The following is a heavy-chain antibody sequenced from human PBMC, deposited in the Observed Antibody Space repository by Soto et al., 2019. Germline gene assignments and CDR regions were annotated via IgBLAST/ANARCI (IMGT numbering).Heavy chain of an antibody. CDR1: GGSISSGGYY. CDR2: IYYSGST. CDR3: SRVYNNAASGGGSDYYYYYMDV. Sequence: PSETLSLTCTVSGGSISSGGYYWSWIRQHPGKGLEWIGYIYYSGSTYYNPSLKSRVTISVDTSKNQFSLKLSSVTAADTAVYYWSRVYNNAASGGGSDYYYYYMDVWGKGTTVTVSS. D-gene: IGHD1-1*01. J-gene: IGHJ6*03. V-gene: IGHV4-31*03.